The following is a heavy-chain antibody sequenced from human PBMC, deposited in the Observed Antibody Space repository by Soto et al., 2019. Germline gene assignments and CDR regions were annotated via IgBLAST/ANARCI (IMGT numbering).Heavy chain of an antibody. D-gene: IGHD4-17*01. CDR1: GGSFSGYY. V-gene: IGHV4-34*01. Sequence: SETLSLTCAVYGGSFSGYYWNWIRQPPGKGLEWIGEIYHSGSTNYNPSLKSRVTISVDTSKNQFSLKLSSVTAADTAVYYCARSQTTVTSYDYWGQGTLVTVSS. CDR2: IYHSGST. CDR3: ARSQTTVTSYDY. J-gene: IGHJ4*02.